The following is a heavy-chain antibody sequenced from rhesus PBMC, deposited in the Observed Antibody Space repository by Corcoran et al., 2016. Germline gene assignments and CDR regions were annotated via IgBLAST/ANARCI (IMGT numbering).Heavy chain of an antibody. J-gene: IGHJ6*01. CDR1: GGSISGYN. CDR3: ARNFGEPELLGGYYYGLDA. V-gene: IGHV4S5*01. D-gene: IGHD1-26*01. CDR2: IGGSSGGS. Sequence: QVQLQESGPGLVKPSATLSLTCAVSGGSISGYNWNWTRQAPGMGMGRVGYIGGSSGGSYYNPSLKSRVTISTDTSKNQFSLKLSSVTAADTAVYYCARNFGEPELLGGYYYGLDAWGHGVVVTVSS.